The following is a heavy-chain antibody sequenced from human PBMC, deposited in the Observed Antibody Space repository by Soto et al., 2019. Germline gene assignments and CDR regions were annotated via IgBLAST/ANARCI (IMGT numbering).Heavy chain of an antibody. CDR2: IYHSGTT. J-gene: IGHJ5*02. Sequence: QVQLQESGPGLVKPSQTLSLTCTVSGGSMSSGGYFWSWMRLHPRKGLEWIGKIYHSGTTYYNPSLKSRLSIAVETSKTPFSLKLSPVTAEDTAMYYGAREAVRPAGWIDPWGQGTLVTVSS. D-gene: IGHD3-10*01. V-gene: IGHV4-31*03. CDR1: GGSMSSGGYF. CDR3: AREAVRPAGWIDP.